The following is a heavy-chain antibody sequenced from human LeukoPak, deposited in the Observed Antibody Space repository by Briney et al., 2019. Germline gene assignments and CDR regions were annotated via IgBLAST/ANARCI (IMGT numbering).Heavy chain of an antibody. V-gene: IGHV4-59*01. CDR3: ARATTIFGVEDYYMDV. CDR1: GGSINSYY. J-gene: IGHJ6*03. D-gene: IGHD3-3*01. Sequence: NPSETLSLTCTVSGGSINSYYWSWIRQPPGKGLEWIGYIYYSGSTNYNPSLKSRVTISVDTSKNQFSLKLSSVTAADTAVYYCARATTIFGVEDYYMDVWGKGTTVTVSS. CDR2: IYYSGST.